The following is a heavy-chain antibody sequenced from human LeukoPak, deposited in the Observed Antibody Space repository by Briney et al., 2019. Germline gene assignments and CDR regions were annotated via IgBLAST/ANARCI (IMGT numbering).Heavy chain of an antibody. CDR2: IYYSGST. V-gene: IGHV4-59*01. Sequence: SETLSLTCTVSGGSISSYYWSWIRQPPGKGLEWIGYIYYSGSTNYNPSLKSRVTISVDTSKNQFSLKLSSVTAADTAVYYCARAGIFGTPTLDYWGQGTLVTVSS. CDR1: GGSISSYY. J-gene: IGHJ4*02. CDR3: ARAGIFGTPTLDY. D-gene: IGHD3-3*01.